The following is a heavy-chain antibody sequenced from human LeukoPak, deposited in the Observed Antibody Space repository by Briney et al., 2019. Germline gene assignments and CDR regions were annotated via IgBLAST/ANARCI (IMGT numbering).Heavy chain of an antibody. CDR2: IYYSGSI. CDR1: GDSVTNHY. CDR3: AGSGGLANQGAVFDY. D-gene: IGHD3-10*01. V-gene: IGHV4-59*02. J-gene: IGHJ4*02. Sequence: PSETLSLTCIVSGDSVTNHYWSLIRQPPGKGLEWIGYIYYSGSINYNPSLKSRVTISVDTSRNQFSMKLNSVTAADTAVDYCAGSGGLANQGAVFDYWGQGTLVTVSS.